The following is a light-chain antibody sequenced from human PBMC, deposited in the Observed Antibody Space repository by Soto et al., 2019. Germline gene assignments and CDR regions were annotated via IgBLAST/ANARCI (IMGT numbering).Light chain of an antibody. Sequence: QSALTQPASVSGSPGQSISISCTGTTNDVGGYNHVSWYQQLPGKHPNLIIYEVDYRPSGVSNRFSGSKSANTASLTISGLQAEDEADYYCNSYRNTDTVIFGGGTKLTVL. CDR2: EVD. V-gene: IGLV2-14*01. CDR1: TNDVGGYNH. J-gene: IGLJ2*01. CDR3: NSYRNTDTVI.